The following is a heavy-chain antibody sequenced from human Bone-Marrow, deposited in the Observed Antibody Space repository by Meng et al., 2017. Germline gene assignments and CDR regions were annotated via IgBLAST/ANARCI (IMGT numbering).Heavy chain of an antibody. V-gene: IGHV4-34*01. CDR3: ARGRIAAAAALAY. CDR1: GGSFSGYY. J-gene: IGHJ4*02. D-gene: IGHD6-13*01. Sequence: QLQLQQWGAGLLKPSEPLSLTCAVYGGSFSGYYWSWIRQPPGKGLEWIGEINHSGSTNYNPSLKSRVTISVDTSKNQFSLKLSSVTAADTAVYYCARGRIAAAAALAYWGQGTLVTVSS. CDR2: INHSGST.